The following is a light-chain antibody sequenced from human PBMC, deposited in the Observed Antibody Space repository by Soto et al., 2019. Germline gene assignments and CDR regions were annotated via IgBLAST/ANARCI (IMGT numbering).Light chain of an antibody. CDR1: QSVSSTY. CDR2: GAS. CDR3: QQYGEYQTCT. V-gene: IGKV3-20*01. J-gene: IGKJ1*01. Sequence: EIVLTQSPGTLSLSPGERATLSCRASQSVSSTYLAWYQQKPGQAPRLLIHGASSRATGIPDRFSGSGSGSESTLTLSRREPEDFAVYSCQQYGEYQTCTFGQGTKVEI.